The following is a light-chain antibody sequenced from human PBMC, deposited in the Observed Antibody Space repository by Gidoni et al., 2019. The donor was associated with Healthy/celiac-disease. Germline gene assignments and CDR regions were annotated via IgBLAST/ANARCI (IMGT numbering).Light chain of an antibody. V-gene: IGKV3-11*01. J-gene: IGKJ4*01. CDR2: DAS. CDR3: QQRSNWPRALT. Sequence: EIVLTQSPATLSLSPGERATLSCRASQSVSSYLAWYQQKPGQAPRLLSYDASNRATCIPARFSGSGSGTDFTLTISSLEPEDFAVYYCQQRSNWPRALTFGGGTKVEIK. CDR1: QSVSSY.